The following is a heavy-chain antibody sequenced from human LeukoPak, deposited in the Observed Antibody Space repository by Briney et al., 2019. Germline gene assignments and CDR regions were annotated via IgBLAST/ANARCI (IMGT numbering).Heavy chain of an antibody. Sequence: GRSLRLSCAASGFTFSCYGMHWVRQAPGKGLEWVAALSYEGSNKFYADSVKGRFTISRDNSKSTLYLQMNGLRDEDTAVYYCATGRYYCNSSGYPEFDYWGQGTLVTVSS. CDR1: GFTFSCYG. CDR3: ATGRYYCNSSGYPEFDY. D-gene: IGHD3-22*01. V-gene: IGHV3-30*03. J-gene: IGHJ4*02. CDR2: LSYEGSNK.